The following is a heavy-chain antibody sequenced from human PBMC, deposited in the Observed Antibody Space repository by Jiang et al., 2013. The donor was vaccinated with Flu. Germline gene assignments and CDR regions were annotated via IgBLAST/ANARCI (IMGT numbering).Heavy chain of an antibody. Sequence: GAEVKKPGSSVKVSCKASGGIFSSFAISWVRRGPGQGLEWMGGIIPIFGTANYAQKLQGRVTMTTDTSTSTAYMELRSLRSDDTAVYYCARGGAVAGDKPYYYYGMDVWGQGTTVTVSS. CDR1: GGIFSSFA. D-gene: IGHD6-19*01. CDR3: ARGGAVAGDKPYYYYGMDV. CDR2: IIPIFGTA. J-gene: IGHJ6*02. V-gene: IGHV1-69*05.